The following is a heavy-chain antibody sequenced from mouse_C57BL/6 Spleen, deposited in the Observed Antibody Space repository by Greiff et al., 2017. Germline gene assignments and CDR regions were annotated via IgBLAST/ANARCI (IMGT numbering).Heavy chain of an antibody. Sequence: VKLQESGPGLVAPSQSLSITCTFSGFSLPSSCLPFFRPPPGKVLEWLVVIWSDGSTTYNSALKSRLSISKDNSKSQVFLKMNSLQTDDTAMYYCARGSYDAMDYWGQGTSVTVSS. CDR2: IWSDGST. V-gene: IGHV2-6*03. D-gene: IGHD1-1*02. J-gene: IGHJ4*01. CDR1: GFSLPSSC. CDR3: ARGSYDAMDY.